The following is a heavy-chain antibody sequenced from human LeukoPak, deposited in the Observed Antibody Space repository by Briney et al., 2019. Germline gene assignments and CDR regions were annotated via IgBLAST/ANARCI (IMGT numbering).Heavy chain of an antibody. Sequence: PGGSLRLSCAASGFTFSNSAMSWVHQAPGKGLEWVSTLSGSGITTYYADSVKGRFTISRDNSKNTLYLQMNSLRAEDTAVYYCAKGIYSSGWSYFGYWGQGIPVTVSS. D-gene: IGHD6-19*01. CDR3: AKGIYSSGWSYFGY. CDR2: LSGSGITT. J-gene: IGHJ4*02. V-gene: IGHV3-23*01. CDR1: GFTFSNSA.